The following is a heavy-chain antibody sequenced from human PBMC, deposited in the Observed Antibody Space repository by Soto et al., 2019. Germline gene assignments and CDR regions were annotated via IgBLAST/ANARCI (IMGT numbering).Heavy chain of an antibody. V-gene: IGHV4-39*02. J-gene: IGHJ4*02. CDR2: IYYTGTT. Sequence: QLHLQESGPGLVKPSETLSLTCTVSGGSISSNNFHWGWIRQPPGKGLEWIGSIYYTGTTYYNPSLKSQATISVNTSKNHISMKLTPVTAADTAVYYCARPLFSSSWPSYLDYWGQGTLVTDYS. CDR3: ARPLFSSSWPSYLDY. D-gene: IGHD6-13*01. CDR1: GGSISSNNFH.